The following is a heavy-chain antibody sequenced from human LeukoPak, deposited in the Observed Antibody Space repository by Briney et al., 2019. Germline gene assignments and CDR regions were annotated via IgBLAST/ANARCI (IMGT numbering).Heavy chain of an antibody. Sequence: GESLKIPCKGSGYSFTSYWISWVRQMPGKGLEWMGRIDPSDSYTNYSPSFQGHVTISADKSISTAYLQWSSLKASDTAMYYCARQMDIVVVPAALNWFDPWGQGTLVTVSS. CDR1: GYSFTSYW. D-gene: IGHD2-2*03. J-gene: IGHJ5*02. V-gene: IGHV5-10-1*01. CDR2: IDPSDSYT. CDR3: ARQMDIVVVPAALNWFDP.